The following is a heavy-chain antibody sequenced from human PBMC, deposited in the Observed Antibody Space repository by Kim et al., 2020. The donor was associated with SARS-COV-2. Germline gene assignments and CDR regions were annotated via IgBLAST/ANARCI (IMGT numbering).Heavy chain of an antibody. D-gene: IGHD3-9*01. V-gene: IGHV4-39*01. CDR3: ASHKRYYPQPHAFDI. Sequence: SETLSLTCTVSGGSISSSSYYWGWIRQPPGKGLEWIGSIYYSGSTYYNPSLKSRVTISVDTSKNQFSLKLSSVTAADTAVYYCASHKRYYPQPHAFDIWGQGTMVTVSS. J-gene: IGHJ3*02. CDR2: IYYSGST. CDR1: GGSISSSSYY.